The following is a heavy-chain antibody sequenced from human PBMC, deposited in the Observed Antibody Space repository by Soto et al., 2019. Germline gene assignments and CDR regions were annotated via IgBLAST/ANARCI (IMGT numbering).Heavy chain of an antibody. CDR3: ARDELGYCSGGSCYRNFDY. CDR1: GFTFSSYG. D-gene: IGHD2-15*01. CDR2: IWYDGSNK. Sequence: GGSLRLSCAASGFTFSSYGMHWVRQAPGKGLEWVAVIWYDGSNKYYADSVKGRFTISRDNSKNTLYLQMNSLRAEDTAVYYCARDELGYCSGGSCYRNFDYWGQGTLVTVSS. V-gene: IGHV3-33*01. J-gene: IGHJ4*02.